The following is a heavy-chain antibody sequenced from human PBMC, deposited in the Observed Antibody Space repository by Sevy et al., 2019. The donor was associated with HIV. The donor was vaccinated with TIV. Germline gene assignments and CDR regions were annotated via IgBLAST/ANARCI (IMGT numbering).Heavy chain of an antibody. D-gene: IGHD2-2*01. CDR3: TIEKGDIVVVPAALGMDV. V-gene: IGHV3-30*04. CDR1: GFTFSSYA. Sequence: GSLRLSCAASGFTFSSYAMHWVRQAPGKGLEWVAVISYDGSNKYYADSVKGRFTISRDNSKNTLYLQMNSLRAEDTAVYYCTIEKGDIVVVPAALGMDVWGQGTTVTVSS. J-gene: IGHJ6*02. CDR2: ISYDGSNK.